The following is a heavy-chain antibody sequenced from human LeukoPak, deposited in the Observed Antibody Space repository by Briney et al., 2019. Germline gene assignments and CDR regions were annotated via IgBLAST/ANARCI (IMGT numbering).Heavy chain of an antibody. CDR2: INPNRGGT. Sequence: GASVKVSCKASGDTFTGDYMHWGRQAPGQGVEWMGWINPNRGGTNYSQKFQGRDPIPKDTSIRTAYMDLSRLRSDDTAVYYCARVDRMRVVVPAATYDYWGQGTLVTVSS. CDR3: ARVDRMRVVVPAATYDY. CDR1: GDTFTGDY. D-gene: IGHD2-2*01. J-gene: IGHJ4*02. V-gene: IGHV1-2*02.